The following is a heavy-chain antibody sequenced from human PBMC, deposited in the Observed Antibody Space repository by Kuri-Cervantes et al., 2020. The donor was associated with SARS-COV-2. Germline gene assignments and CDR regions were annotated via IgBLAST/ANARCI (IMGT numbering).Heavy chain of an antibody. CDR2: IYHSGST. J-gene: IGHJ6*03. Sequence: SETLSLTCTVSGGSISSYYWSWIRQPPGKGLEWIGSIYHSGSTYYNPSLKSRVTISVDTSKNQFSLKLSSVTAADTAVYYCARDFSGRLTGDHYYYYYMDVWGKGTTVTVSS. D-gene: IGHD7-27*01. V-gene: IGHV4-59*01. CDR3: ARDFSGRLTGDHYYYYYMDV. CDR1: GGSISSYY.